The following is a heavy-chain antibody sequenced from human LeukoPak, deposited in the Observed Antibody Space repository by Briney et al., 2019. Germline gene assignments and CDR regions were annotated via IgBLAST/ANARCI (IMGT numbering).Heavy chain of an antibody. CDR3: ARGIGPYYFDY. CDR2: IYYSGST. J-gene: IGHJ4*02. Sequence: SETLSLTCTVSGGSISSYYWSWIRQPPGKGLEWIGYIYYSGSTNYNPPLKSRVTISVDTSKNQFSLKLSSVTAADTAVYYCARGIGPYYFDYWGQGTLVTVSS. V-gene: IGHV4-59*01. D-gene: IGHD2-21*01. CDR1: GGSISSYY.